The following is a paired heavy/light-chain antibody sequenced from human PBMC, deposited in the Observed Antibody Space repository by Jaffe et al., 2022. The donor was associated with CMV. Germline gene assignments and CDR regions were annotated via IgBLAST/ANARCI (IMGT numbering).Heavy chain of an antibody. CDR1: GYTFTSYG. V-gene: IGHV1-18*04. J-gene: IGHJ6*03. D-gene: IGHD3-10*01. Sequence: QVQLVQSGAEVKKPGASVKVSCKASGYTFTSYGISWVRQAPGQGLEWMGWISAYNGNTNYAQKLQGRVTMTTDTSTSTAYMELRSLRSDDTAVYYCARLGSGSYYNPTYYYYYMDVWGKGTTVTVSS. CDR2: ISAYNGNT. CDR3: ARLGSGSYYNPTYYYYYMDV.
Light chain of an antibody. Sequence: DIVMTQSPDSLAVSLGERATINCKSSQSVLYSSNNKNYLAWYQQKPGQPPKLLIYWASTRESGVPDRFSGSGSGTDFTLTISSLQAEDVAVYYCQQYYSTLHTFGQGTRLEIK. V-gene: IGKV4-1*01. CDR3: QQYYSTLHT. CDR2: WAS. J-gene: IGKJ5*01. CDR1: QSVLYSSNNKNY.